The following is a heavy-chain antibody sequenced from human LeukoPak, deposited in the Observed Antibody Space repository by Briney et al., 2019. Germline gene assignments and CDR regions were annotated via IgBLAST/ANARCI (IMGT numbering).Heavy chain of an antibody. CDR1: GFTFSSYS. J-gene: IGHJ3*01. CDR3: ARSDYGGDPTYDAFDL. Sequence: GSLRLSCAASGFTFSSYSMNWVRQAPGKGLEWIGRIITGGRTVYNPSLKGRVTMSLDTSKNQLSLKLNFVTAADTAVYYCARSDYGGDPTYDAFDLWGQGTMVTVSS. D-gene: IGHD4-23*01. CDR2: IITGGRT. V-gene: IGHV4-59*10.